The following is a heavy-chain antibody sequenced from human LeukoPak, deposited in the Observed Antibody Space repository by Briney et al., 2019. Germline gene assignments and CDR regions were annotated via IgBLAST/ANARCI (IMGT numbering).Heavy chain of an antibody. D-gene: IGHD3-22*01. CDR3: ARMYDSSGYYYYFDY. J-gene: IGHJ4*02. CDR2: IYYSGTT. Sequence: NASETLSLTCTVSGAPFRSYYWSWIRQSPGKGLEWIGYIYYSGTTKYNPSLKSRVTISADTSKNHFSLKLSSVTAADTAVYYCARMYDSSGYYYYFDYWGQGTLVTVSS. CDR1: GAPFRSYY. V-gene: IGHV4-59*08.